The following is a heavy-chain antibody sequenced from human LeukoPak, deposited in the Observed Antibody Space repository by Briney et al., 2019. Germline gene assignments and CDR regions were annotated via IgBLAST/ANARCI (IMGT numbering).Heavy chain of an antibody. CDR1: GFTFSNYG. Sequence: PGGSLRLSCAASGFTFSNYGMHWVRQAPGKGLEWVAVISYDGSNKYYADSVKGRFTISRDNSKNTLYLQMNSLRAEDTAVYYCAKESLRNTVTTRSEADYWGQGTLVTVSS. CDR2: ISYDGSNK. V-gene: IGHV3-30*18. D-gene: IGHD4-17*01. CDR3: AKESLRNTVTTRSEADY. J-gene: IGHJ4*02.